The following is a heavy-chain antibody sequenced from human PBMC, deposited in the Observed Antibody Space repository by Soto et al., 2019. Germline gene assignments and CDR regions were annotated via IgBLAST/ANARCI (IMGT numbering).Heavy chain of an antibody. CDR1: GFTFSSYA. CDR3: ARGARRETVFDY. CDR2: ISYDGSNK. V-gene: IGHV3-30-3*01. Sequence: GGSLRLSCAASGFTFSSYAMHWVRQAPGKGLEWVAVISYDGSNKYYADSVKGRFTISRDNSKNTLYLQMNSLRAEDTAVYYCARGARRETVFDYWGQGTLVTVSS. D-gene: IGHD6-6*01. J-gene: IGHJ4*02.